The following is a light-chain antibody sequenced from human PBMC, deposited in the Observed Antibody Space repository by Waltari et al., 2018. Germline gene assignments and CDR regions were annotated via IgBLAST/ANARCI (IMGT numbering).Light chain of an antibody. Sequence: DIQMTQSPSTLSASVGDRVTITCRSSQSFSSRLAWYQQKPGKAPKLLIYMASSLESGVPSRFSGSGSGTEFTRTISSLQPDDFATYYCQQYNSYPLTFGQGTKLEIK. CDR1: QSFSSR. CDR3: QQYNSYPLT. CDR2: MAS. J-gene: IGKJ2*01. V-gene: IGKV1-5*03.